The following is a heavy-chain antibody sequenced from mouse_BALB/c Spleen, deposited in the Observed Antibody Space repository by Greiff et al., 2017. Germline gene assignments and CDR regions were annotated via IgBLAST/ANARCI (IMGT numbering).Heavy chain of an antibody. CDR3: ARNYRYDGYAMDY. V-gene: IGHV1-4*01. CDR1: GYTFTSYT. Sequence: QVQLKESGAELARPGASVKMSCKASGYTFTSYTMHWVKQRPGQGLEWIGYINPSSGYTNYNQKFKDKATLTADKSSSTAYMQLSSLTSEDSAVYYCARNYRYDGYAMDYWGQGTSVTVSS. J-gene: IGHJ4*01. D-gene: IGHD2-14*01. CDR2: INPSSGYT.